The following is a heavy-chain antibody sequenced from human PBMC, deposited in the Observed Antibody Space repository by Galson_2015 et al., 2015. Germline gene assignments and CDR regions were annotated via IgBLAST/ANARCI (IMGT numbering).Heavy chain of an antibody. CDR1: GFTFSSYS. CDR3: ARDMRYCTNGVCFYYYYGMDV. CDR2: ISSSSSTI. J-gene: IGHJ6*02. D-gene: IGHD2-8*01. Sequence: SLRLSCAASGFTFSSYSMNWVRQAPGKGLEWVSYISSSSSTIYYADSVKGRFAISRDNAKNSLYLQMNSLRDEDTAVYYCARDMRYCTNGVCFYYYYGMDVWGQGTTVTVSS. V-gene: IGHV3-48*02.